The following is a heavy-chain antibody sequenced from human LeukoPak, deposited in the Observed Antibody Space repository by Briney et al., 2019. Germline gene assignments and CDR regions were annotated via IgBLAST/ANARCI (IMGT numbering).Heavy chain of an antibody. CDR2: IYYTGNT. Sequence: SETLSLTCSVSGVSISSSNSYWGWIRQPPGKGLEWIGSIYYTGNTYYNASLKSRVTISIDTSKNPFSLKLTSVTAADTAVYYCAKQTGSGLFILPGGQGTLVTVSS. CDR3: AKQTGSGLFILP. CDR1: GVSISSSNSY. D-gene: IGHD3/OR15-3a*01. V-gene: IGHV4-39*01. J-gene: IGHJ4*02.